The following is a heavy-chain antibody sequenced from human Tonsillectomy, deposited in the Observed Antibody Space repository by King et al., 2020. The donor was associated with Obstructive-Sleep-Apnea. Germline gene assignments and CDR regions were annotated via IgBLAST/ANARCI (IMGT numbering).Heavy chain of an antibody. J-gene: IGHJ5*02. CDR1: GYTFTSYD. Sequence: VQLVQSGAEVEKPGASVKVSCKASGYTFTSYDIHWVRQATGQGLEWMGWMNPNSGNTGYAQKFQGRVTMTRNTSISTAYMELSSLRSEDTAVYYCARRRITAIGINWFDPWGQGTLVTVSS. CDR2: MNPNSGNT. V-gene: IGHV1-8*01. D-gene: IGHD6-13*01. CDR3: ARRRITAIGINWFDP.